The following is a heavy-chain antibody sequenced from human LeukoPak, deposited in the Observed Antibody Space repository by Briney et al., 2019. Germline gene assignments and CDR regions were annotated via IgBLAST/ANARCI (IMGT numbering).Heavy chain of an antibody. CDR1: GGTFINYA. V-gene: IGHV1-69*06. Sequence: GASVKVSCKASGGTFINYAINWVRQAPGQGLEWMGGIIPLFGTPNYAQKFQGRVTITADKSTSTAYMELSSLRSEDTAVYYCARVETGVFLWGQGTLVTVSS. D-gene: IGHD1-1*01. CDR2: IIPLFGTP. CDR3: ARVETGVFL. J-gene: IGHJ4*02.